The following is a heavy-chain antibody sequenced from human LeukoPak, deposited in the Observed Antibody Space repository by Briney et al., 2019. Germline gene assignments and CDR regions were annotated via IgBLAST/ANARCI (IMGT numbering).Heavy chain of an antibody. CDR1: GFIFSSHT. Sequence: PGGSLRLSCAASGFIFSSHTMHWVRQAPGKGLEWVALISKDGTNDYYADSAKGRFTISRDNSKNTLYLQMNSLISEDTAVYYCARSTLGTMTRLGDYWGQGTLVTVSS. CDR3: ARSTLGTMTRLGDY. V-gene: IGHV3-30-3*01. J-gene: IGHJ4*02. CDR2: ISKDGTND. D-gene: IGHD1-1*01.